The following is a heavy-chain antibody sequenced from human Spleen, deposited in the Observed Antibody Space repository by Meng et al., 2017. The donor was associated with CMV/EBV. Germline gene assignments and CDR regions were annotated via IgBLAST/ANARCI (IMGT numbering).Heavy chain of an antibody. V-gene: IGHV1-2*02. J-gene: IGHJ4*02. CDR1: GYTFTGYY. D-gene: IGHD2-2*01. CDR3: AREYCSSTSCSTFDY. CDR2: INPNSGGT. Sequence: ASVKVSCKASGYTFTGYYMHWVRQAPGQGLEWMGWINPNSGGTNYAQKFQGRVTMTRDTSISTACMELSRLRSDDTAVYYCAREYCSSTSCSTFDYWGQGTLVTVSS.